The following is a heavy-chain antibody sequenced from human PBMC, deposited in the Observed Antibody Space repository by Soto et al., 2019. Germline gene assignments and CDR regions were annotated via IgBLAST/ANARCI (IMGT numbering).Heavy chain of an antibody. D-gene: IGHD2-15*01. CDR1: GGSFSGYY. CDR3: ARPGYCSGGSCSIDAFDI. CDR2: INHSGST. V-gene: IGHV4-34*01. J-gene: IGHJ3*02. Sequence: PSETLSLTCAVYGGSFSGYYWSWIRQPPGKGLEWIGEINHSGSTNYNPSLKSRVTISVDTSKNQFSLKLSSVTAADTAVYYCARPGYCSGGSCSIDAFDIWGQGTMVTVSS.